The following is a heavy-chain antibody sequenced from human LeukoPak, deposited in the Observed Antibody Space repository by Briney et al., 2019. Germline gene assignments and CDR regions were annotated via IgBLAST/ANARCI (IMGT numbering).Heavy chain of an antibody. J-gene: IGHJ4*02. CDR3: TTVSSEVRDFDY. V-gene: IGHV3-15*01. Sequence: GGSLRLSCAASGFTFSNAWMSWVRQAPGKGLEWFGRIKSKTDGGTTDYAAPVKGRFTISRDDSKNTLYLQMNSLKTEDTAVYYCTTVSSEVRDFDYWGQGTLVTVSS. CDR1: GFTFSNAW. CDR2: IKSKTDGGTT.